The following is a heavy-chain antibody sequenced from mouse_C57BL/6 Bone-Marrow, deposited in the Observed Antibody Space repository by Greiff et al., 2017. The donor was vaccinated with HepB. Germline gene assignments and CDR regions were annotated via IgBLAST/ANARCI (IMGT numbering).Heavy chain of an antibody. D-gene: IGHD1-1*01. CDR3: ARYYGSGGFAY. CDR1: GYTFTSYW. Sequence: QVQLQQPGAELVKPGASLKLSCKASGYTFTSYWMQWVKQRPGQGLEWIGEIDPSDSYTNYNQKFKGKATLTVDTSSSTAYMQLSSLTSEDSAVYYCARYYGSGGFAYWGQGTLVTVSA. V-gene: IGHV1-50*01. J-gene: IGHJ3*01. CDR2: IDPSDSYT.